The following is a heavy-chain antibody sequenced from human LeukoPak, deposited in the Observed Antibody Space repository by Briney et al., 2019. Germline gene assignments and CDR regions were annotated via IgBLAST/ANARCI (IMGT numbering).Heavy chain of an antibody. CDR1: GYTFTSYG. J-gene: IGHJ4*02. V-gene: IGHV1-18*01. Sequence: ASVKVSCKASGYTFTSYGISWVRQAPGQGLEWMGWISAYNGNTNYAQRLQGRVTMTTDTSTSTAYMELRSLRSDDTAVYYCARVPYYDSSGYYPNFDYWGQGTLVTVSS. D-gene: IGHD3-22*01. CDR2: ISAYNGNT. CDR3: ARVPYYDSSGYYPNFDY.